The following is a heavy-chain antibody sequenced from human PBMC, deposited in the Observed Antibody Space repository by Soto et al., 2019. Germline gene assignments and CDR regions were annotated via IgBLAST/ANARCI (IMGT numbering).Heavy chain of an antibody. V-gene: IGHV4-39*01. CDR2: IYYSGST. CDR1: GGSISSSSYY. D-gene: IGHD3-9*01. J-gene: IGHJ4*02. CDR3: AEIPHDILTGHEGWGY. Sequence: KLPETLSLTCTVSGGSISSSSYYWGWIRQPPGKGLEWIGSIYYSGSTYYNPSLKSRVTISVDTSKNQFSLKLSSVTAADTAVYYCAEIPHDILTGHEGWGYWGQGTLVTVSS.